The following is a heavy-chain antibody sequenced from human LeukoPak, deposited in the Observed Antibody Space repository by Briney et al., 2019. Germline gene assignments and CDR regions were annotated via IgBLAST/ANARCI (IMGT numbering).Heavy chain of an antibody. CDR3: ARDLMVRGLYYYYYMDV. CDR1: GFTFSSYE. D-gene: IGHD3-10*01. V-gene: IGHV3-21*01. J-gene: IGHJ6*03. CDR2: ISSSSSYI. Sequence: GGPLRLSCAASGFTFSSYEMNWVRQAPGKGLEWVSSISSSSSYIYYADSVKGRFTISRNNAKNSLYLQMNSLRAEDTAVYYCARDLMVRGLYYYYYMDVWGKGTTVTISS.